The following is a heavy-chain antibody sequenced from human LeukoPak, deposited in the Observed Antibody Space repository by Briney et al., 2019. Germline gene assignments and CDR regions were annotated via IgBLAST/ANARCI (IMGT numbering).Heavy chain of an antibody. V-gene: IGHV4-59*08. CDR2: IYYSGST. Sequence: PSETLSLTCTVSGGSISSYYWSWIRQPPGKGLEWIGYIYYSGSTNYNPSLKSRVTISVDTSKNQFSLKLSSVTAADTAVYYCASHVYYYDSSGYYYELDYWGQGTLVTVSS. J-gene: IGHJ4*02. D-gene: IGHD3-22*01. CDR3: ASHVYYYDSSGYYYELDY. CDR1: GGSISSYY.